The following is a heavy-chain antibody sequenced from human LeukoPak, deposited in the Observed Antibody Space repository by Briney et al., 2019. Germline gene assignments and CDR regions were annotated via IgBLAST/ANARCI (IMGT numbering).Heavy chain of an antibody. Sequence: GGSPRLSCAASGFTFSSYGMHWVRQAPGKGLEWVAFIRYDGSNKYYADSVKGRFTISRDNSKNTLYLQMNSLRAEDTAVYYCAKSVSGWLNWFDPWGQGTLVTVSS. J-gene: IGHJ5*02. CDR2: IRYDGSNK. D-gene: IGHD3-9*01. CDR1: GFTFSSYG. CDR3: AKSVSGWLNWFDP. V-gene: IGHV3-30*02.